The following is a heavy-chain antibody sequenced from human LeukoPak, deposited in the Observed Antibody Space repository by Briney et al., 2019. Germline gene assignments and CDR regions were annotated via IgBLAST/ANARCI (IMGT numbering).Heavy chain of an antibody. CDR2: IYYSGST. V-gene: IGHV4-38-2*02. Sequence: SETLSLTCTVSGYSISSGYYWGWIRQPPGKGLEWIGYIYYSGSTNYNPSLKSRVTISVDTSKNQFSLKLSSVTAADTAVYYCARHDSCSGGSCYSFRFGWFDPWGQGTLVTVSS. CDR1: GYSISSGYY. CDR3: ARHDSCSGGSCYSFRFGWFDP. D-gene: IGHD2-15*01. J-gene: IGHJ5*02.